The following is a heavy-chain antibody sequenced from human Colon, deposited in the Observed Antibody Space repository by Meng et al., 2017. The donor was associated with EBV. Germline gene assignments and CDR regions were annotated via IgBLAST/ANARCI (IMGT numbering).Heavy chain of an antibody. D-gene: IGHD5-24*01. CDR2: IGPSDSDT. CDR1: GYTFSSSW. CDR3: AMRWRRGPGFYYEY. Sequence: EVRLVTSGAEVKKAGETVKGSGYTFSSSWIAWVRQMPGKGLEWMGIIGPSDSDTQYSPSLQGQVTISADKSISTAYLQWSSLVASDTAMYYCAMRWRRGPGFYYEYWGQGTLVTVAS. J-gene: IGHJ4*02. V-gene: IGHV5-51*01.